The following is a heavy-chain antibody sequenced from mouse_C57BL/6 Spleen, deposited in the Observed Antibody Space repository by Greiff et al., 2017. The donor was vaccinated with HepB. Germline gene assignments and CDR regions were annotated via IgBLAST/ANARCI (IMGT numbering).Heavy chain of an antibody. D-gene: IGHD2-1*01. Sequence: EVKLVESGPGLVKPSQSLSLTCSVTGYSITSGYYWNWIRQFPGNKLEWMGYISYDGSNNYNPSLKNRISITRDTSKNQFFLKLNSVTTEDTATYYCAREGGNYEAWFAYWGQGTLVTVSA. CDR1: GYSITSGYY. CDR2: ISYDGSN. J-gene: IGHJ3*01. CDR3: AREGGNYEAWFAY. V-gene: IGHV3-6*01.